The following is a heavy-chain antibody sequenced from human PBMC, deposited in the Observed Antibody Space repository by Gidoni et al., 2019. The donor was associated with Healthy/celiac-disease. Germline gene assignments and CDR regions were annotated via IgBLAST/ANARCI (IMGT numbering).Heavy chain of an antibody. CDR2: IYYSGST. J-gene: IGHJ6*03. V-gene: IGHV4-31*03. Sequence: QVQLQESGPGLVKPSQTLSLTCTVSGGSISSGGYYWSWIRQHPGKGLEWIGYIYYSGSTYDTPSLNSRVTISVDTSKNQFSLKLSSVTAADTAVYYCARGAGTLSFRTTYYMDVWGKGTTVTVSS. CDR1: GGSISSGGYY. D-gene: IGHD1-1*01. CDR3: ARGAGTLSFRTTYYMDV.